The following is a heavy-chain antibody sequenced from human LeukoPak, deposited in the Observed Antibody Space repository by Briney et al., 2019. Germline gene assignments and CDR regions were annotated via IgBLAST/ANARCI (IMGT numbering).Heavy chain of an antibody. Sequence: SQTLSLTCTVSGGSISSGSYYWSWIRQPAGKGLEWIGRIYTSGSTNYNPSLKSRVPISVDTSKNQFSLRVSSVTAAETAVYYCARQGGYEVFDYWGQGTLVTVSS. CDR2: IYTSGST. D-gene: IGHD5-12*01. J-gene: IGHJ4*02. CDR3: ARQGGYEVFDY. V-gene: IGHV4-61*02. CDR1: GGSISSGSYY.